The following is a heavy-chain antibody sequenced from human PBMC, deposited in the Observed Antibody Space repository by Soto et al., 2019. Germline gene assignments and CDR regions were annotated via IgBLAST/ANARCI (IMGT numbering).Heavy chain of an antibody. J-gene: IGHJ6*03. V-gene: IGHV3-23*01. CDR2: ISGSGRTT. Sequence: EVQLLESGGGLVQPGGSLRLSCEASGFTFGSSAMNWLRQAPGRGLECVSFISGSGRTTYYADSVKGRFTVSRDNSKNTLYLQMNGLRAEDTALYYCAKFRGPSYSYYSRDVWGKGTTVTVSS. CDR1: GFTFGSSA. D-gene: IGHD3-16*01. CDR3: AKFRGPSYSYYSRDV.